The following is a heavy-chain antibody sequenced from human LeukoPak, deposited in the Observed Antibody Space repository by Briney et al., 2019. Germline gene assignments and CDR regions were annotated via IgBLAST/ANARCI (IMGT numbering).Heavy chain of an antibody. V-gene: IGHV3-23*01. CDR3: AKGYDSSGYPPFDY. CDR2: ISGSGGST. D-gene: IGHD3-22*01. J-gene: IGHJ4*02. CDR1: GFTFSSYA. Sequence: GGSLRLSCAASGFTFSSYATSWVRQAPGKGLEWVSAISGSGGSTYYADSVKGRFTISRDNSKNTLYLQMNSLRAEDTAVYYCAKGYDSSGYPPFDYWGQGTLVTVSS.